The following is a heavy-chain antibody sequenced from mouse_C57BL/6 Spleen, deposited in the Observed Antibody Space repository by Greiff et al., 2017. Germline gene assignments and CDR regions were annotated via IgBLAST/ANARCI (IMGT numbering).Heavy chain of an antibody. D-gene: IGHD2-1*01. CDR3: ARDSIYYGNYGDFDY. Sequence: EVQLQESGGGLVKPGGSLKLSCAASGFTFSSYAMSWVRQTPEKRLEWVATISDGGSYTYYPDNVKGRFTISRDNAKNNLYLQMSHLKSEDTAMYYCARDSIYYGNYGDFDYWGQGTTLTVSS. V-gene: IGHV5-4*01. CDR2: ISDGGSYT. J-gene: IGHJ2*01. CDR1: GFTFSSYA.